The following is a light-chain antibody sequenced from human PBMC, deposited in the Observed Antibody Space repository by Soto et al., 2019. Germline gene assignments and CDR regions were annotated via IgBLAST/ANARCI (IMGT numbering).Light chain of an antibody. Sequence: EIVMTQSPATLSVSPGERATLSCRASQSVSSNLAWYQQKPGQAPRLLIYGASTRATGIPARFSGSGSGTDFTLTISSLQSEDVAVYYCKQYNNWPPFTFGPGTKVDIK. CDR1: QSVSSN. J-gene: IGKJ3*01. CDR3: KQYNNWPPFT. CDR2: GAS. V-gene: IGKV3-15*01.